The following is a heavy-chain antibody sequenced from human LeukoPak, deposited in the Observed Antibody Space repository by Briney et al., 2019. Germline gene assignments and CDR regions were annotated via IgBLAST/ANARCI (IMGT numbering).Heavy chain of an antibody. V-gene: IGHV3-7*01. CDR2: IKQDGSDK. J-gene: IGHJ4*02. Sequence: GGSLRLSCAASGFTFSTYWMSWVRQAPGKGLEWVANIKQDGSDKYYVDSVKGRFTISRDNAKNSLYLQMNSLRADDTTVYYCATSSWNDGDGVFDYWGQGTLVTVSS. CDR3: ATSSWNDGDGVFDY. CDR1: GFTFSTYW. D-gene: IGHD1-1*01.